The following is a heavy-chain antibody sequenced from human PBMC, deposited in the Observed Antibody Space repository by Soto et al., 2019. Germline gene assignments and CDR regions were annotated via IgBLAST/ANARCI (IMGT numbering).Heavy chain of an antibody. J-gene: IGHJ6*02. CDR2: IYYSGST. Sequence: SETLSLTCTVSGGSISSSSYYWGWIRQPPGKGLDWIGSIYYSGSTYYNPSLKSRVTISVDTSKNQFSLKLSSVTAADTAVYYCARHSYDFWSGQYYGMDVWGQGTTVTVSS. CDR1: GGSISSSSYY. CDR3: ARHSYDFWSGQYYGMDV. V-gene: IGHV4-39*01. D-gene: IGHD3-3*01.